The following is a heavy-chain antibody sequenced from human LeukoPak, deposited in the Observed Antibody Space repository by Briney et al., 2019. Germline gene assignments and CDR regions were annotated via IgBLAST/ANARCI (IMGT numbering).Heavy chain of an antibody. CDR2: FSSSSNDI. D-gene: IGHD1-14*01. J-gene: IGHJ4*02. CDR1: GFIFSTYT. CDR3: ARDGRWTITTPGDY. V-gene: IGHV3-48*02. Sequence: PGGSLRLSCAASGFIFSTYTMNWVRQAPGKGPEWVSSFSSSSNDIFYADSVKGRFTISRDNAKNSLYLQMNSLRDGDTAVYYCARDGRWTITTPGDYWGQGTLVTVSS.